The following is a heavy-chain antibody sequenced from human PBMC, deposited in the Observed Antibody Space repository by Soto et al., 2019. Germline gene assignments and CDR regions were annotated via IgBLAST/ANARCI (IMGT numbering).Heavy chain of an antibody. Sequence: SETLSLTCTVSGGSISSYYWSWIRQPPGKGLEWIGYIYYSGSTNYNPSLKSRVTISVDTSKNQFSLKLSSVTAADTAVYYCAREVATTPGLGFRYYGMDVWGQGTTVTVSS. J-gene: IGHJ6*02. CDR3: AREVATTPGLGFRYYGMDV. V-gene: IGHV4-59*01. D-gene: IGHD5-12*01. CDR2: IYYSGST. CDR1: GGSISSYY.